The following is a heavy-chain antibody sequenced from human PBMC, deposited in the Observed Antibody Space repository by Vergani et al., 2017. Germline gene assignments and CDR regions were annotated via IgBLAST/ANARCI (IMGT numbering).Heavy chain of an antibody. CDR3: TSLQPDGTFY. CDR2: IKNKANNYAT. J-gene: IGHJ4*02. CDR1: GFTFSGSA. V-gene: IGHV3-73*02. Sequence: EVQLVESGGGLVQPGGSLKLSCAASGFTFSGSAMHWVRQASGKGLEWVGRIKNKANNYATAYTASVKGRFSISRDDSKKTAYLQMNSLKTEDTAVYYCTSLQPDGTFYWGQGTLVTVSS. D-gene: IGHD4-11*01.